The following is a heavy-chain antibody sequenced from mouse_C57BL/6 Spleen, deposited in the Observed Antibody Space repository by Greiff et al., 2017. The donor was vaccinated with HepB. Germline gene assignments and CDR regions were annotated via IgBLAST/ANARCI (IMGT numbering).Heavy chain of an antibody. CDR2: ISDGGSYT. CDR1: GFTFSSYA. J-gene: IGHJ2*01. CDR3: ARVTSTTVVDY. Sequence: EVQVVESGGGLVKPGGSLKLSCAASGFTFSSYAMSWVRQTPEKRLEWVATISDGGSYTYYPDNVKGRFTISRDNAKNNLYLQMSHLKSGDTAMYYCARVTSTTVVDYWGQGTTLTVSS. D-gene: IGHD1-1*01. V-gene: IGHV5-4*01.